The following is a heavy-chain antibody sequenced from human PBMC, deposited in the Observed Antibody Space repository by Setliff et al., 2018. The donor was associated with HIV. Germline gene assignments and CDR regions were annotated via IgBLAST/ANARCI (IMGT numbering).Heavy chain of an antibody. D-gene: IGHD3-16*01. V-gene: IGHV1-2*02. CDR3: ARDGGGGYDY. CDR1: GYSFTGYY. Sequence: ASVKVSCKASGYSFTGYYMHWVRQAPGLGLEWMGWINPSNGDTNFAQKFQGRVIMVRDTSISTVYMDLSRLKADDTAVYYCARDGGGGYDYWGRGTLVTVPQ. CDR2: INPSNGDT. J-gene: IGHJ4*02.